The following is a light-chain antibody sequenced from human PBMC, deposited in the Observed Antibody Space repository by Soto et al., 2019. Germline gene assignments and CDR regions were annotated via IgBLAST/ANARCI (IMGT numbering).Light chain of an antibody. Sequence: EIVLTQSPGTLSLSRRERATLSCRASQSVSSSYLAWYQQKPRQAPRLRIYGASSRATGIPDRFSGSGSGTDFSLTISRLEPEDFAVYYCQQYGSSPPITVGEGTRLEIK. V-gene: IGKV3-20*01. CDR3: QQYGSSPPIT. CDR1: QSVSSSY. J-gene: IGKJ5*01. CDR2: GAS.